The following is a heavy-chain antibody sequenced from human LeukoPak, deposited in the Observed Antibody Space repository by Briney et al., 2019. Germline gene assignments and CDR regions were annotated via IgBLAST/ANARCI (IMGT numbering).Heavy chain of an antibody. CDR3: GRKSIATAGRKPYDY. CDR1: GGSFSGYY. CDR2: INHSGSI. V-gene: IGHV4-34*01. J-gene: IGHJ4*02. Sequence: SETLSLTCAVYGGSFSGYYWSWIRHPPEKGLEWIGEINHSGSINYSPSLKSRVTISVDTSKNQFSLKLSSVTAADTAVYYCGRKSIATAGRKPYDYWDQGTLVTVSS. D-gene: IGHD6-13*01.